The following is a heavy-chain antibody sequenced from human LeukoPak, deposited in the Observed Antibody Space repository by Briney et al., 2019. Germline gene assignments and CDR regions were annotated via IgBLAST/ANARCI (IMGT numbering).Heavy chain of an antibody. CDR3: ARGVQMGIAVT. Sequence: PSETLSLTCTVSGGSISSSSYYWGWIRQPPGKGLEWIGEINHSGSTNYNPSLKSRVTISVDTSKNQFSLKLSSVTAADTAVYYCARGVQMGIAVTWGQGTLVTVSS. D-gene: IGHD6-19*01. CDR2: INHSGST. V-gene: IGHV4-39*07. CDR1: GGSISSSSYY. J-gene: IGHJ5*02.